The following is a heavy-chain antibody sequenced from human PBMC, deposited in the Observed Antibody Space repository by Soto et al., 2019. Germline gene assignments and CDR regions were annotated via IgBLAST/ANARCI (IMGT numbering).Heavy chain of an antibody. Sequence: TSETMSLTCTVSDVSISSGYYYLSWIRQPPGKGLEWIGYIYYSGSTYYNPSLKSRVTISVDTSKNQFSLKLSSVTAADTAVYYCARERDGYNSNWGQGTLVTVSS. D-gene: IGHD5-12*01. V-gene: IGHV4-30-4*01. CDR3: ARERDGYNSN. CDR1: DVSISSGYYY. J-gene: IGHJ4*02. CDR2: IYYSGST.